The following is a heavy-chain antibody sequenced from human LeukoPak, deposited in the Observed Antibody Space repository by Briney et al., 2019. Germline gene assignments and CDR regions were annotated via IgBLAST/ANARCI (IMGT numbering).Heavy chain of an antibody. Sequence: GGSLRLSCAASGFTFSSYWMHWVRQAPGKGLVWVSRMNSDGSSTSYADSVKGRFTIYRDNAKNTLYLQMNSLRAEDTAVYYCARGGGFSYGSEDYWGQGTLVTVSS. D-gene: IGHD5-18*01. CDR2: MNSDGSST. V-gene: IGHV3-74*01. CDR1: GFTFSSYW. CDR3: ARGGGFSYGSEDY. J-gene: IGHJ4*02.